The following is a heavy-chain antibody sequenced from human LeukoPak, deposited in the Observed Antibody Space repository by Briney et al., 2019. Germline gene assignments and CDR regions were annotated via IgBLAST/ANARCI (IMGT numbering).Heavy chain of an antibody. J-gene: IGHJ4*02. CDR3: ARGRYYDFWSGYYIHHFDY. D-gene: IGHD3-3*01. Sequence: ASVKVSCKASGYTFTSCDINWVRQATGQGLEWMGWMNPNSGNTGYAQKFQGRVTITRNTSISTAYMELSSLRSEDTAVYYCARGRYYDFWSGYYIHHFDYWGQGTLVTVSS. V-gene: IGHV1-8*03. CDR1: GYTFTSCD. CDR2: MNPNSGNT.